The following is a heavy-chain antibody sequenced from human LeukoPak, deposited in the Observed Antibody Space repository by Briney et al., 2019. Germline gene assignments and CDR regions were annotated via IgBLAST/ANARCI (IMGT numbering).Heavy chain of an antibody. J-gene: IGHJ4*02. D-gene: IGHD5-18*01. CDR1: GLTFSSYG. Sequence: GGSLRLSCAASGLTFSSYGMRWVRPAPGKGLEWVAFIRYDGSNKYYADSVKGRFTISRDNSKNTLYLQMNSLRAEDTAVYYCGKIPVDTAMANVEYWGQGTLVTVSS. CDR2: IRYDGSNK. CDR3: GKIPVDTAMANVEY. V-gene: IGHV3-30*02.